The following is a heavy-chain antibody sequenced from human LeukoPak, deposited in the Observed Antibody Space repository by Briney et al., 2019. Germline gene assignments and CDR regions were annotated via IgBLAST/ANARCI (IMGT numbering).Heavy chain of an antibody. Sequence: PSQSLSPTCTVSGRSIRSYYSSSIRPPPRKGLEWIGYIYYSGSTNYSPSLKSRVTISIDTSKNQFSLNLSSVAAAGTAGYYGARGASGYSYGWGQGTLVTVSS. CDR2: IYYSGST. J-gene: IGHJ4*02. CDR3: ARGASGYSYG. D-gene: IGHD5-18*01. CDR1: GRSIRSYY. V-gene: IGHV4-59*01.